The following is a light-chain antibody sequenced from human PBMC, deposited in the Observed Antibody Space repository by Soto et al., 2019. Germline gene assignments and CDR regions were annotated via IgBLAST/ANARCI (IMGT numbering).Light chain of an antibody. CDR2: DDS. CDR1: VIGSIS. J-gene: IGLJ2*01. CDR3: QVWDSSRDHVI. Sequence: SYELTQPPSVSVAPGQTASITCGGNVIGSISVHWYQQKPGQAPVLVVFDDSDRPSGIPERFSGSNSRNTATLTISRVEAGDEADYYCQVWDSSRDHVIFGGGTKLTVL. V-gene: IGLV3-21*02.